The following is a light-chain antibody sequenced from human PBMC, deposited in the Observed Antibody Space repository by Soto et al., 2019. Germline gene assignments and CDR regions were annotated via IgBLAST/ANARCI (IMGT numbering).Light chain of an antibody. Sequence: QSALTQPPSASGSPGQSITISCTGTSSDVGAYNYVSWYQQHPGKAPKVMIYEVSKRPSGVPDRFSGSKSGNTASLTVSGLQAEDEADYYCSSFAGSNPSVVFGGGTQLTVL. CDR1: SSDVGAYNY. J-gene: IGLJ2*01. V-gene: IGLV2-8*01. CDR3: SSFAGSNPSVV. CDR2: EVS.